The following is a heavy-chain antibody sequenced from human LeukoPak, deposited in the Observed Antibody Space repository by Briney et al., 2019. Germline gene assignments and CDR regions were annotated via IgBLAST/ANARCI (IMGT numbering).Heavy chain of an antibody. CDR2: ISSSSSYR. D-gene: IGHD6-19*01. J-gene: IGHJ4*02. V-gene: IGHV3-21*01. CDR1: GFTFSTDS. Sequence: GGALRLSCAPSGFTFSTDSMNLVRHAPGKRRGCVSSISSSSSYRYYDDSVKGRFTIARDNAKKSLYLQMNRLSAEDLAVYYCARDGRGAVAGFDYWGQGTLVTVSS. CDR3: ARDGRGAVAGFDY.